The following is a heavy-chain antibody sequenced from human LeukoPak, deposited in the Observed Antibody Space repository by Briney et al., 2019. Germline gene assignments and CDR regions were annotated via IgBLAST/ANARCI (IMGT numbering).Heavy chain of an antibody. CDR1: GLSSTRNA. V-gene: IGHV3-48*03. CDR2: ISSSGRTI. Sequence: PGRSLRLSPAASGLSSTRNATRSVRQTPEKGLESVSYISSSGRTIYYTDSVKGRFTTSRDNAKNSLYVHMVSLRAEDTAVYFCASGVPGYCSGTSCYKDYYYMDVWGKGPTVTVSS. J-gene: IGHJ6*03. D-gene: IGHD2-2*02. CDR3: ASGVPGYCSGTSCYKDYYYMDV.